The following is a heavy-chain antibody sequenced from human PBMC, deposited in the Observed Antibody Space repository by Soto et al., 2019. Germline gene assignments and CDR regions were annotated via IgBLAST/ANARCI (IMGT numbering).Heavy chain of an antibody. CDR1: GFTFSSYG. D-gene: IGHD5-12*01. CDR3: VRGYSGYEYPSYPSWYFDL. CDR2: ISYDGSNK. V-gene: IGHV3-30*03. J-gene: IGHJ2*01. Sequence: QVQLVESGGGVVQPGRSLRLSCAASGFTFSSYGMHWVRQAPGKGLEWVAVISYDGSNKYYADSVKGRFTISRDNSKNTLYLQMNSLRAEDTAVYYCVRGYSGYEYPSYPSWYFDLWGRGPLVTVSS.